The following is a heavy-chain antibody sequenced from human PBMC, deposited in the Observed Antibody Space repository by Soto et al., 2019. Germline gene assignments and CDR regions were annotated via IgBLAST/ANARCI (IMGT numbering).Heavy chain of an antibody. Sequence: GGSLRLSCAASGFTFSDYYMSWIRQAPGKGLEWVSYISSSGSTIYYADSVKGRFTISRDNAKNSLYLQMNSLRAEDTAVYYCARDAKLGTPAEYFQHWGQGTLVTVSS. V-gene: IGHV3-11*01. CDR1: GFTFSDYY. CDR3: ARDAKLGTPAEYFQH. J-gene: IGHJ1*01. D-gene: IGHD7-27*01. CDR2: ISSSGSTI.